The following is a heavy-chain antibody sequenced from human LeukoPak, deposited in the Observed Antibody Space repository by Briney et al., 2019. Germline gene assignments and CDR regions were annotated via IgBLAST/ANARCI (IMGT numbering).Heavy chain of an antibody. CDR1: GFTFSTYG. V-gene: IGHV3-30*02. J-gene: IGHJ4*02. D-gene: IGHD6-19*01. Sequence: GGSLRLSCAASGFTFSTYGMHWVRQAPGKGLEWVAFIRYDGSHKYYADSVKGRFTISRDNSKNTLYLQMNSLRAEDTAVYYCAKESSGWYRAFDYWGQGTLVTVSS. CDR3: AKESSGWYRAFDY. CDR2: IRYDGSHK.